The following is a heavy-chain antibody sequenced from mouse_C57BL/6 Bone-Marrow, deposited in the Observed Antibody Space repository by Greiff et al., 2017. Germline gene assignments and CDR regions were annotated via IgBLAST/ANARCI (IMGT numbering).Heavy chain of an antibody. D-gene: IGHD1-1*01. J-gene: IGHJ3*01. CDR1: GFNIKDYY. CDR2: IDPEDGDT. CDR3: TIYYYGSSYWFAY. Sequence: VQLKESGAELVRPGASVKLSCTASGFNIKDYYMHWVKQRPEQGLEWIGRIDPEDGDTEYAPKFQGKATMTADTSSNTAYLQLSSLQSEDTAVYYCTIYYYGSSYWFAYWGQGTLVTVSA. V-gene: IGHV14-1*01.